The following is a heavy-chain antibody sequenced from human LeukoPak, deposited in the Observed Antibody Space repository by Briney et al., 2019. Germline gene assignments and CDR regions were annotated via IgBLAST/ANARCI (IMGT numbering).Heavy chain of an antibody. V-gene: IGHV3-30*18. D-gene: IGHD3-22*01. J-gene: IGHJ4*02. CDR3: AKVGPPSYDSSGYDY. CDR1: GFTFSSYG. CDR2: ISYDGSNK. Sequence: PGGSLRLSCAAPGFTFSSYGMHWVRQAPGKGLEWVAVISYDGSNKYYADSVKGRFTISRDNSKNTLYLQMNSLRAEDTAVYYCAKVGPPSYDSSGYDYWGQGTLVTVSS.